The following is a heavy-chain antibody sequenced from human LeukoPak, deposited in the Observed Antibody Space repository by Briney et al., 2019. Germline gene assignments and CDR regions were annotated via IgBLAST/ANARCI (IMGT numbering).Heavy chain of an antibody. J-gene: IGHJ4*02. Sequence: GGSLRLSCAASGFPASSYAMSCVRQAQGLGLECGSAISGSGGSTYYADSAKCRFTISRDNSKNTLYLQMNSLRAEHTAVYQGAKSSGYYSPLGYWGQGTLVTVSS. CDR3: AKSSGYYSPLGY. CDR1: GFPASSYA. CDR2: ISGSGGST. V-gene: IGHV3-23*01. D-gene: IGHD3-22*01.